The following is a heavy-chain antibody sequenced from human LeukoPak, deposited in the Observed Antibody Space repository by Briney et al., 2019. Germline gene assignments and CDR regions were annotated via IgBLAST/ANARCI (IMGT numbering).Heavy chain of an antibody. CDR2: INPSGGST. CDR1: GGTFSSYA. J-gene: IGHJ5*02. V-gene: IGHV1-46*01. CDR3: ARARDYYGSGSLGFDP. Sequence: ASVKVSCKASGGTFSSYAISWVRQAPGQGLEWMGIINPSGGSTSYAQKFQGRVTMTRDTSTSTVYMELSSLRSEDTAVYYCARARDYYGSGSLGFDPWGQGTLVTVSS. D-gene: IGHD3-10*01.